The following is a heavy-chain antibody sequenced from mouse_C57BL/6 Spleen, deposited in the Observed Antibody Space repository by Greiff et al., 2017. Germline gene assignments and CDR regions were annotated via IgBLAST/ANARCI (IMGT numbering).Heavy chain of an antibody. Sequence: VQLPQSGAELARPGASVKMSCKASGYTFTSYTMHWVKQRPGPGLEWIGYINPSSGYTKYNQKFKDKATLTADKSSSTAYMQLSSLTSEDSAVYYWARDPQSYYFGCWGQSTTLTVAS. CDR1: GYTFTSYT. CDR3: ARDPQSYYFGC. V-gene: IGHV1-4*01. J-gene: IGHJ2*01. CDR2: INPSSGYT.